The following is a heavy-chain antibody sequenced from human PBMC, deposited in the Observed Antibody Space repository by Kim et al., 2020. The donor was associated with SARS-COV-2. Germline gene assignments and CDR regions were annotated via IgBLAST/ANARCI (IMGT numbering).Heavy chain of an antibody. V-gene: IGHV7-4-1*02. D-gene: IGHD2-21*01. Sequence: AQGFTGRFVFSLDTSVSTAYLQISSLKAEDTAVYYCARVIPTPRGGAFDIWGQGTMVTVSS. J-gene: IGHJ3*02. CDR3: ARVIPTPRGGAFDI.